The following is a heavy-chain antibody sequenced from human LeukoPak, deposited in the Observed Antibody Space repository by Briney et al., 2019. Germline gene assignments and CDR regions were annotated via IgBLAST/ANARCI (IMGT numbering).Heavy chain of an antibody. CDR3: AKSESIIAVAGTLDY. J-gene: IGHJ4*02. CDR1: AFTFSTYG. Sequence: GGSLRLSCAASAFTFSTYGMHWVRQAPGKGLEWVALISSDGSHKYYADSVKGRFTISRDNSKNTLYLQMNSLRAEDTVVYYCAKSESIIAVAGTLDYWGQGTLVTVSS. V-gene: IGHV3-30*18. D-gene: IGHD6-19*01. CDR2: ISSDGSHK.